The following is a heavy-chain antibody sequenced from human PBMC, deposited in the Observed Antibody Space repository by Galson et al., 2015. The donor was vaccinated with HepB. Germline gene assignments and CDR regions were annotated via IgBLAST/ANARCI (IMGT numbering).Heavy chain of an antibody. D-gene: IGHD3-3*01. CDR2: INPSGGST. J-gene: IGHJ4*02. Sequence: SVKVSCKASGYTFTSYYMHWVRQAPGQGLEWMGIINPSGGSTSYAQKFQGRVTMTRDTSTSTVYMELSSLRSEDTAVYYCARDPRFLEYSPREAYLDYWGQGTLVTVSS. CDR3: ARDPRFLEYSPREAYLDY. CDR1: GYTFTSYY. V-gene: IGHV1-46*01.